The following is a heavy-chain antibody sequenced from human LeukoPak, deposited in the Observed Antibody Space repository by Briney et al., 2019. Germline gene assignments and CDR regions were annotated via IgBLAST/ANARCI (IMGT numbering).Heavy chain of an antibody. V-gene: IGHV2-5*02. Sequence: SGPTLVNPTQTLTLTCTFSGFSLSTSGVAVGWIRQPPGKALEWLGLIYWDDDKRYSPSLKSALTITKDTSKNQVVLTMTNMDPVDTATYYCAHRRDGYNSLDYWGQGTLVTVSS. D-gene: IGHD5-24*01. CDR2: IYWDDDK. J-gene: IGHJ4*02. CDR3: AHRRDGYNSLDY. CDR1: GFSLSTSGVA.